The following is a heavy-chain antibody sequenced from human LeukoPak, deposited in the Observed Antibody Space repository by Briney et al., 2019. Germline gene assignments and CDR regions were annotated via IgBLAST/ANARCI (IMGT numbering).Heavy chain of an antibody. CDR3: ARHVVVVVTTTPMYYLDY. V-gene: IGHV4-4*02. Sequence: SETLSLTCAVSGGSISSSNWWSWVRQPPGKGLEWIGEIYHSGSTNYNPSLKSRVTISVDKSKNQFSLELTSVTAADTAMYYCARHVVVVVTTTPMYYLDYWGQGALVTVSS. CDR1: GGSISSSNW. J-gene: IGHJ4*02. CDR2: IYHSGST. D-gene: IGHD2-15*01.